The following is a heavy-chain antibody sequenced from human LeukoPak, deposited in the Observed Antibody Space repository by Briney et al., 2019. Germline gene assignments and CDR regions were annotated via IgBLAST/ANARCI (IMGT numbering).Heavy chain of an antibody. Sequence: ASVKVSCKASGGTFSSYAISWMRQAPGQGLEWMGRIIPILGIANYAQKFQGRVTITADKSTSTAYMELSSLRSEDTAVYYCARGRNIVVVPAATLYYYGMDVWGQGTTVTVSS. CDR3: ARGRNIVVVPAATLYYYGMDV. CDR2: IIPILGIA. V-gene: IGHV1-69*04. D-gene: IGHD2-2*01. CDR1: GGTFSSYA. J-gene: IGHJ6*02.